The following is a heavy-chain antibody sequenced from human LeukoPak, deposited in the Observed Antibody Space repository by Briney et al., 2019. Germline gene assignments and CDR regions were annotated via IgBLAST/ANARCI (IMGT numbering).Heavy chain of an antibody. Sequence: ASVKVSCKASGYAFTSYYMHWVRQAPGQGLECMGIINPSGGSTSYAQKFQGRVTMTRDTSTSTVYMELSSLRSEDTAVYYCARDYRIAARPGELDYWGQGTLVTVSS. CDR2: INPSGGST. J-gene: IGHJ4*02. CDR1: GYAFTSYY. CDR3: ARDYRIAARPGELDY. V-gene: IGHV1-46*01. D-gene: IGHD6-6*01.